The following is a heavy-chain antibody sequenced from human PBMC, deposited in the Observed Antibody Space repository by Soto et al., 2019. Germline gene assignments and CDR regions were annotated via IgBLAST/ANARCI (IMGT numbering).Heavy chain of an antibody. J-gene: IGHJ4*02. CDR1: GASISRFY. CDR3: ARGRGWVDY. Sequence: QVQLQESGPGLVKPSETLSLTCTVSGASISRFYWSWIRQPPGKGLECIGYIDYSGSTNYNPSLKSRVTISLDTSKNQFSLKLSSVTAADTGLYYCARGRGWVDYWGQGTLVTVSS. V-gene: IGHV4-59*01. CDR2: IDYSGST. D-gene: IGHD3-10*01.